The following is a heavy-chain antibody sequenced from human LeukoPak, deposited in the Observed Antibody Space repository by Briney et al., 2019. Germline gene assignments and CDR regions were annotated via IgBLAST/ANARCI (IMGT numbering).Heavy chain of an antibody. D-gene: IGHD5-12*01. CDR1: GFTFSDYD. CDR3: ARDGIVATIMY. CDR2: ISSSGSTI. V-gene: IGHV3-11*01. J-gene: IGHJ4*02. Sequence: GGSLRLSCAASGFTFSDYDMSWIRQAPGKGLEWVSYISSSGSTIYYADSVKGRFTISRDNAKNSLYLRMNSLRAEDTAVYYCARDGIVATIMYWGQGTLVTVSS.